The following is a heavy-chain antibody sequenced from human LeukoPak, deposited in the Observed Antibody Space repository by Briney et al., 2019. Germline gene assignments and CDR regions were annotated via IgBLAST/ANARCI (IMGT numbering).Heavy chain of an antibody. CDR3: ARTPYDFWSGYLLYYMDV. CDR2: IYHSGST. CDR1: GYSISSGYY. J-gene: IGHJ6*03. V-gene: IGHV4-38-2*01. Sequence: PSETLSLTCAVSGYSISSGYYWGWIRQPPGKGLEWIGSIYHSGSTYYNPSLKSRVTISVDTSKNQFSLKLSSVTAADTAVYYCARTPYDFWSGYLLYYMDVWGKGTTVTVSS. D-gene: IGHD3-3*01.